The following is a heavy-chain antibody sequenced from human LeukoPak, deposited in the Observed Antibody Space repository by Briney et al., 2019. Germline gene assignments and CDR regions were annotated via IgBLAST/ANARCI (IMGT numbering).Heavy chain of an antibody. CDR3: ARHYSSSWSGPYWYFDL. CDR2: IYYSGST. Sequence: PSETLSLTCTVSGGSISSYYWSWIRQPPGKGLEWIGYIYYSGSTNHNPSLKSRVTKSVDTSKNQFSLRLSSLTAADTAVYYCARHYSSSWSGPYWYFDLWGRGTLVTVSS. D-gene: IGHD6-13*01. V-gene: IGHV4-59*08. J-gene: IGHJ2*01. CDR1: GGSISSYY.